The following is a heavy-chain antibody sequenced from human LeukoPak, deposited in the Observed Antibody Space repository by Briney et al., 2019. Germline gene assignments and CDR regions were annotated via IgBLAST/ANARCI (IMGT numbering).Heavy chain of an antibody. J-gene: IGHJ6*03. CDR2: IYYGGST. D-gene: IGHD1-14*01. Sequence: SETLSLTCTVSGGSISSSSDYWGWIRQPPGKGLEWIGSIYYGGSTYYNPSLKGRVTISVDTSKNQFALRLSSVTAADTAVYYCARTKLNHGYYYYYYMDVWGKGTTVTVSS. CDR1: GGSISSSSDY. CDR3: ARTKLNHGYYYYYYMDV. V-gene: IGHV4-39*01.